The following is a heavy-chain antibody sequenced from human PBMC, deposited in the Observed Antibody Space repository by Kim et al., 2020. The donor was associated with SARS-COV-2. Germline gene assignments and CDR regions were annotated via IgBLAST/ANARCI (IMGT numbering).Heavy chain of an antibody. D-gene: IGHD3-9*01. V-gene: IGHV1-69*13. CDR2: IIPIFGTA. Sequence: SVKVSCKASGGTFSSYAISWVRQAPGQGLEWMGGIIPIFGTANYAQKFQGRVTITADEYTSTAYMELSSLRSEDTAVYYCARGLRYFDWLLEGALDYWGQGTLVTVSS. CDR3: ARGLRYFDWLLEGALDY. CDR1: GGTFSSYA. J-gene: IGHJ4*02.